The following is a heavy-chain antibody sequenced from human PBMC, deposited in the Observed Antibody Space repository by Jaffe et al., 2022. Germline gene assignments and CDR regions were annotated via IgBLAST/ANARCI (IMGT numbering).Heavy chain of an antibody. CDR3: ARAGYSSSWEESGFHAEYFQH. D-gene: IGHD6-13*01. CDR1: GYTFTGYY. J-gene: IGHJ1*01. Sequence: QVQLVQSGAEVKKPGASVKVSCKASGYTFTGYYMHWVRQAPGQGLEWMGWINPNSGGTNYAQKFQGRVTMTRDTSISTAYMELSRLRSDDTAVYYCARAGYSSSWEESGFHAEYFQHWGQGTLVTVSS. CDR2: INPNSGGT. V-gene: IGHV1-2*02.